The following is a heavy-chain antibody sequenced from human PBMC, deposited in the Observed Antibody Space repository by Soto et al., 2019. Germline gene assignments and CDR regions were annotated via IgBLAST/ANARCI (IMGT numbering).Heavy chain of an antibody. V-gene: IGHV3-23*01. D-gene: IGHD2-2*01. J-gene: IGHJ4*02. CDR3: VKDGDSISSNKPLDY. CDR1: GFTFTTYA. Sequence: LRLSCAASGFTFTTYAMCWVRQAPGKGLEWVSSISVSGDRTFYADFVKGRFTISRDNRRNTLHLQMNSLRAEDTAVYYCVKDGDSISSNKPLDYWGQGTLVTVSS. CDR2: ISVSGDRT.